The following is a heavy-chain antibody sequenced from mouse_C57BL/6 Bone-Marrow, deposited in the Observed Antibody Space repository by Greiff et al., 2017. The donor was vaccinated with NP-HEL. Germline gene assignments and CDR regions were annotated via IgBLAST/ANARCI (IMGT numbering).Heavy chain of an antibody. J-gene: IGHJ4*01. V-gene: IGHV5-15*01. CDR1: GFTFSDYG. CDR3: ARHGGYYSNYVGDAMDY. Sequence: EVKVVESGGGLVQPGGSLKLSCAASGFTFSDYGMAWVRQAPRKGPEWVAFISNLAYSIYYADTVTGRFTISRENAKNTLYLEMSSLRSEDTAMYYCARHGGYYSNYVGDAMDYWGQGTSVTVSS. D-gene: IGHD2-5*01. CDR2: ISNLAYSI.